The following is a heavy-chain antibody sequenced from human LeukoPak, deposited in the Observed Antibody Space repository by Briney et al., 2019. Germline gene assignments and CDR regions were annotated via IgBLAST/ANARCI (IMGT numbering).Heavy chain of an antibody. CDR3: VRDYLYSFDY. J-gene: IGHJ4*02. CDR2: ISSSGSTI. Sequence: GGSLRLSCAASGFTFSSYEMNWVRQAPGKGLEWVSYISSSGSTIYYADSVKGRFTISRDNAKNSLYLQMNSLRAEGTAVYYCVRDYLYSFDYWGQGNLVTVSS. D-gene: IGHD2-21*01. CDR1: GFTFSSYE. V-gene: IGHV3-48*03.